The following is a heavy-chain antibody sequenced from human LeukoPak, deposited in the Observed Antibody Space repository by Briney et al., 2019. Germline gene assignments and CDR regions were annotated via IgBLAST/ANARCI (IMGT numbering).Heavy chain of an antibody. D-gene: IGHD6-6*01. V-gene: IGHV4-59*01. CDR2: IYYSGST. J-gene: IGHJ5*02. CDR3: ARVVVRNWFDP. Sequence: SETLSLTCTVSGGSISSYYWSWIRQPPGKGPEWIGYIYYSGSTNYNPSLKSRVTISVDTSKNQFSLKLSSVTAADTAVYYCARVVVRNWFDPWGQGTLVTVSS. CDR1: GGSISSYY.